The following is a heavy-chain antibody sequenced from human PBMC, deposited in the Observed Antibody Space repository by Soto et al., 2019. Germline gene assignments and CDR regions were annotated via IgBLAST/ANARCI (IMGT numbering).Heavy chain of an antibody. D-gene: IGHD2-21*01. CDR3: ASDEEDANLMIVVLPGDY. J-gene: IGHJ4*02. Sequence: QVQLVQSGGEVKEPGASVKVSCKASGYRFSRYGINWVRQAPGQGLEWMGWVSTYDGNTQYAQKFQGRITMTTDTSTNTVYLELMSLTSDDTAVYYRASDEEDANLMIVVLPGDYWGQGTLVSVSS. CDR2: VSTYDGNT. V-gene: IGHV1-18*01. CDR1: GYRFSRYG.